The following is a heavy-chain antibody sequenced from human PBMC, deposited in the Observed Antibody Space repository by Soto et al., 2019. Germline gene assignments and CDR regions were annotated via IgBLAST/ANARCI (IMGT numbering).Heavy chain of an antibody. CDR1: GGTFSSYA. Sequence: QVQLVQSGAEVKKPGSSVKVSCKASGGTFSSYAISWVRQAPGQGLEWMGGIIAILGKANYAEKFKGRVMITADESTSTAYMELSSLRSEDTAVYYCARERGGAIIVGVTGTFDVCGQGTLVTVAS. CDR2: IIAILGKA. V-gene: IGHV1-69*01. CDR3: ARERGGAIIVGVTGTFDV. J-gene: IGHJ3*01. D-gene: IGHD3-22*01.